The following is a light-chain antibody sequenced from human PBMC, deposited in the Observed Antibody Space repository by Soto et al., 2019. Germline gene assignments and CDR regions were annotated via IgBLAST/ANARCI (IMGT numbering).Light chain of an antibody. CDR3: MQGAHWPPT. Sequence: DVVMTQSPLSLPVTLGQPASISCRSTQSLIFIDGHTYLNWFQQRPGQSPRRLIYKVSNRDSGVPDRFRGIGSGTDFTLQISRVEAEDVGIYYCMQGAHWPPTFGQGTKVEI. CDR1: QSLIFIDGHTY. CDR2: KVS. J-gene: IGKJ1*01. V-gene: IGKV2-30*01.